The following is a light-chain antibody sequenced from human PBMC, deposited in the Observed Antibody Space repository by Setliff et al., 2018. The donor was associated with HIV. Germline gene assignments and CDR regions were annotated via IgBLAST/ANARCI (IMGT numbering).Light chain of an antibody. CDR1: SSDVGGYNY. Sequence: QSVLTQPASVSGSPGQSLIISCTGTSSDVGGYNYVSWYQQHPGKAPKLMIYDVSNRPSGVSSRFSGSKSGNTASLTISGLQAEDEADYYCSSYTSTRTLVFGGGTKVTVL. CDR2: DVS. CDR3: SSYTSTRTLV. V-gene: IGLV2-14*03. J-gene: IGLJ2*01.